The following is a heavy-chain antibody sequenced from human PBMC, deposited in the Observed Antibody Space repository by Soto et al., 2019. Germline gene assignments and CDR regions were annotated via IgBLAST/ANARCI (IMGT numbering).Heavy chain of an antibody. CDR1: GYSFTSYW. V-gene: IGHV5-51*01. J-gene: IGHJ4*02. CDR3: ARHSNYGFIAAAGIDY. Sequence: PGESLRISCKGSGYSFTSYWIGWVRQMPGKGLEWMGIIYPGDSDTRYSPSFQGQVTISADKSISTAYLQWSSLKASDTAMYYCARHSNYGFIAAAGIDYWGQGTLVTVSS. D-gene: IGHD6-13*01. CDR2: IYPGDSDT.